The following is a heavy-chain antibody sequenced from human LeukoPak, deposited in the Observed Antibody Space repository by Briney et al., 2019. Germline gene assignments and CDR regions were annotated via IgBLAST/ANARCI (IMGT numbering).Heavy chain of an antibody. CDR1: GFTFSSYW. J-gene: IGHJ4*02. V-gene: IGHV3-7*01. D-gene: IGHD3-16*01. CDR3: AREGGVADY. Sequence: GGSLRLSCAASGFTFSSYWMTWVRQAPGQGLEWVANINQDGSVKWYADSVKGRFTISRDNAKNSLNLHMNSLKAEDTAVYYCAREGGVADYWGQGTLVTVSS. CDR2: INQDGSVK.